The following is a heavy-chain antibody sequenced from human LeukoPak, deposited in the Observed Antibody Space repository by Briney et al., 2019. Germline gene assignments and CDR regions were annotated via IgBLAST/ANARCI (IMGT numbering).Heavy chain of an antibody. J-gene: IGHJ4*02. CDR1: GFTFSDSY. CDR2: ISRSSSYT. V-gene: IGHV3-11*05. D-gene: IGHD3-10*01. CDR3: AREQKLYDGSGSSTFDF. Sequence: GGSLRLSCAASGFTFSDSYMSWIRQAPGKGLEWVSYISRSSSYTKYADSVKGRFTISRDSAKNSLYLQMNSLRAEDTVVYYCAREQKLYDGSGSSTFDFWGQGTLVTVSS.